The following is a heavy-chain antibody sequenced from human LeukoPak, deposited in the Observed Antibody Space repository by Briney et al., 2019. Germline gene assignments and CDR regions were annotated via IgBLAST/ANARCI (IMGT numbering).Heavy chain of an antibody. CDR3: ARVGSYYYDSSGYYYIPGVDY. J-gene: IGHJ4*02. CDR1: GGTFSSYA. D-gene: IGHD3-22*01. V-gene: IGHV1-69*06. Sequence: SVKVSCKASGGTFSSYAISWVRQAPGQGLEWMGGIIPTFGTANYAQKFQGRVTITADKSTSTAYMELSSLRSEDTAVYYCARVGSYYYDSSGYYYIPGVDYWGQGTLVTVSS. CDR2: IIPTFGTA.